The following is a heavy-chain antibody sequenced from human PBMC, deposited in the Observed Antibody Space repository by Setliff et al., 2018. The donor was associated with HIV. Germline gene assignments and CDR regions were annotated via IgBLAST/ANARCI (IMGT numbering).Heavy chain of an antibody. CDR2: VYHSGST. J-gene: IGHJ5*02. CDR1: GGTIASGGYY. Sequence: KPSETLSLTCTVSGGTIASGGYYWTWIRQPPGKGLEWIGSVYHSGSTYYNPSLKSRVTISIDTSKNQFSLKLKFVRAADTAVYYCAREAQYSSSWSGRRVTWFDAWGQGTPVTVSS. D-gene: IGHD6-13*01. V-gene: IGHV4-39*07. CDR3: AREAQYSSSWSGRRVTWFDA.